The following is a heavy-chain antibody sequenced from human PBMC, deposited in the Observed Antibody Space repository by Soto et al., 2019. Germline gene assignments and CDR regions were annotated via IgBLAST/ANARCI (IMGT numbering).Heavy chain of an antibody. V-gene: IGHV3-23*01. CDR2: LLRSGSSA. D-gene: IGHD4-17*01. CDR3: AKDALSGDGIWLMDS. J-gene: IGHJ5*02. CDR1: GFTFRNYA. Sequence: PGGSLRLSCAASGFTFRNYAMTWARQAPGKGLEWVSSLLRSGSSAYYADSVRGRFTISSDTSANSLYLQMDNLRAEDTAIYYCAKDALSGDGIWLMDSWGQGTVVTVYS.